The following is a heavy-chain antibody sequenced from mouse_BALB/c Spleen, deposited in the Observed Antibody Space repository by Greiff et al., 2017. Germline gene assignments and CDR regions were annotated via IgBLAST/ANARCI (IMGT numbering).Heavy chain of an antibody. CDR1: GYTFTSYT. CDR3: AREGMLR. Sequence: VKLMESGAELARPGASVKMSCKASGYTFTSYTMHWVKQRPGQGLEWIGYINPSSGYTNYNQKFKDKATLTADKSSSTAYMQLSSLTSEDSAVYYCAREGMLRWGQGTLVTVSA. V-gene: IGHV1-4*01. D-gene: IGHD2-10*02. CDR2: INPSSGYT. J-gene: IGHJ3*02.